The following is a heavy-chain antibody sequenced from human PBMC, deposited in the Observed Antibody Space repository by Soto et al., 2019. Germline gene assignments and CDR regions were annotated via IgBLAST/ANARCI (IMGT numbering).Heavy chain of an antibody. Sequence: PSETLSLTCIVACGSISSGGHYCGMIRQSPGKGLECIGNIYYDGNTYYNPSLKSRVTISLDTSKNQISLRLTSVTAADTAVYYCARRIVATETFDYWGQGTLVTVSS. D-gene: IGHD5-12*01. CDR3: ARRIVATETFDY. CDR1: CGSISSGGHY. CDR2: IYYDGNT. J-gene: IGHJ4*02. V-gene: IGHV4-39*01.